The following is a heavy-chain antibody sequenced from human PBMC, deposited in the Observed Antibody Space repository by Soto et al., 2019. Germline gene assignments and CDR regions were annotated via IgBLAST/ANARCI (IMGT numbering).Heavy chain of an antibody. J-gene: IGHJ5*02. CDR2: NSAYNGNT. CDR1: GYRLTSYG. D-gene: IGHD3-3*01. Sequence: ASVKVSCKASGYRLTSYGISWVRQAPGQGLEWMGWNSAYNGNTNYAQKLQGRVTMTTDTSTSTAYMELRSLRSDDTAVYYCARDDYDFWSGYYPANWFDPWGQGTLVTVSS. CDR3: ARDDYDFWSGYYPANWFDP. V-gene: IGHV1-18*01.